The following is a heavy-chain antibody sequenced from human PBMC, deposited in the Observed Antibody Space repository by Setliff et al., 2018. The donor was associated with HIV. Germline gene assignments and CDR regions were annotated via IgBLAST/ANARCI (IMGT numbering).Heavy chain of an antibody. CDR1: GDYIRSSRYY. D-gene: IGHD3-22*01. CDR2: IFSSGGT. V-gene: IGHV4-39*07. Sequence: KPSETLSLTCSVFGDYIRSSRYYWGWIRQPPGKGLEWIGSIFSSGGTYLNPSPRGRVTISVDTAKNQLSLSLRSVTAADTAVYYCARDSPHYYDGSGYYQGYYYYYLDVWGKGTTVTVSS. CDR3: ARDSPHYYDGSGYYQGYYYYYLDV. J-gene: IGHJ6*03.